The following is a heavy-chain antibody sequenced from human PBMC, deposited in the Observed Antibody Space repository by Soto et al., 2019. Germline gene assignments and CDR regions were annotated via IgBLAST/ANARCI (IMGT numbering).Heavy chain of an antibody. V-gene: IGHV1-8*01. CDR1: GYTFTSYD. D-gene: IGHD2-15*01. J-gene: IGHJ4*02. Sequence: QGELVQSGAEVKKLGASVKGSCKASGYTFTSYDINWVRQATGQGLEWMGWMNPNSGNTGYAQKFQGRVTMTRNTSISTAYMELSSVRSEDTAVYYCARGYCSCGSCYVFDYWGQGTLVTVSS. CDR3: ARGYCSCGSCYVFDY. CDR2: MNPNSGNT.